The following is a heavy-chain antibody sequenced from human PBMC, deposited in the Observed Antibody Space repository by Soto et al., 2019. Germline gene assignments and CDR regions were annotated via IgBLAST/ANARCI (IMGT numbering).Heavy chain of an antibody. J-gene: IGHJ4*02. CDR2: IYYSGST. V-gene: IGHV4-61*01. Sequence: QVQLQESGPGLVKPSETLSLTCTVSGGSVSSGSYYWSWIRQPPGKGLEWIGYIYYSGSTNYNRSLKSRVTISVDTSKNQFSLKLSSVTAADTAVYYCARESARWRRVPEFDWGQGTLVTVSS. CDR1: GGSVSSGSYY. D-gene: IGHD1-1*01. CDR3: ARESARWRRVPEFD.